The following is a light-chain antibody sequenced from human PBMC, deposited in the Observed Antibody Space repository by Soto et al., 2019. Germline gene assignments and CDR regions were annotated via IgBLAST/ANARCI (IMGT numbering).Light chain of an antibody. V-gene: IGKV1-39*01. CDR3: QESFFAPPT. J-gene: IGKJ1*01. CDR1: QNMRSY. Sequence: DVRMTQSPSSLSASVGERVTITCRASQNMRSYLSWYQQKPGKAPKLLIFETSTLQSGVPSRFTGAGSGTDFTLTITSLQPEDFATYYCQESFFAPPTFGQGTKVEI. CDR2: ETS.